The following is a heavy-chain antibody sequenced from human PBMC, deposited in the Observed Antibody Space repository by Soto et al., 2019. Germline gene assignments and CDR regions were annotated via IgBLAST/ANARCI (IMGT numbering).Heavy chain of an antibody. Sequence: ASVKVSCKTPGYTLTSFYMHWVRQAPGQGLEWMGRINPNSGGTNYAQKFQGRVTTTRDTSISTAYMDLSRLRSDDTAVYYCAKQLGQGSFDIWGQGTMVTVSS. V-gene: IGHV1-2*06. CDR1: GYTLTSFY. CDR2: INPNSGGT. CDR3: AKQLGQGSFDI. J-gene: IGHJ3*02. D-gene: IGHD1-1*01.